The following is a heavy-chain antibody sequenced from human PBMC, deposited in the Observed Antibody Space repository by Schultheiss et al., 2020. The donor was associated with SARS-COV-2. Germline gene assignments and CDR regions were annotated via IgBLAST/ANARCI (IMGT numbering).Heavy chain of an antibody. V-gene: IGHV3-30*01. D-gene: IGHD2-21*02. CDR2: ISYDGSNK. J-gene: IGHJ4*02. CDR3: ARGLVTANGDSLDY. Sequence: GGSLRLSCAASGFTFSSYAMHWVRQAPGKGLEWVAVISYDGSNKYYADSVKGRFTISRDNSKNTLYLQMNSLRAEDTAVYYCARGLVTANGDSLDYWGQGTLVTVSS. CDR1: GFTFSSYA.